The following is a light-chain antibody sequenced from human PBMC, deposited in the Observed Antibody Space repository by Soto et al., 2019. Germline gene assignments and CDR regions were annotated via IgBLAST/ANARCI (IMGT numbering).Light chain of an antibody. CDR3: SSYTSSSTLV. V-gene: IGLV2-14*01. CDR1: SSDVGGYNY. Sequence: QSALTQPASVSGSPGQSITISCTGTSSDVGGYNYVSWYQQHPGKAPKLMIYDVSNRPSGVSNRFYGSKSGNTASLTISGLQAEDEADYYFSSYTSSSTLVFGGGTKRTVL. J-gene: IGLJ3*02. CDR2: DVS.